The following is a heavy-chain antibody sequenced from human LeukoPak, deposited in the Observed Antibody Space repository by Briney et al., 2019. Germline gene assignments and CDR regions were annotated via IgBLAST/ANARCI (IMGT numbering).Heavy chain of an antibody. Sequence: GGSLRLSRAASGFTFSDHYMDWVRQAPGKGLEWVSRTRDKANRYTTEYAASVKGRFSISTDDSKNSLYLRMNSLKTEDTAVYYCTRGGTGTTGYFYPMDVWGQGTTVTVSS. CDR1: GFTFSDHY. J-gene: IGHJ6*02. CDR3: TRGGTGTTGYFYPMDV. V-gene: IGHV3-72*01. CDR2: TRDKANRYTT. D-gene: IGHD1-1*01.